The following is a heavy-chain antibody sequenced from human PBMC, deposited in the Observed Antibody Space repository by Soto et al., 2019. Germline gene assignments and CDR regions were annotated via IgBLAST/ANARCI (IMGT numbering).Heavy chain of an antibody. Sequence: QVQLVQSGAEVKKPGASVKVSCKASGYSFTTYGMSWARQAPGQGLEWMGWISGYNGNTNYAQKFQGRVTMPTDTSTTTAYMELRSMRSDDTAVYSCARDRAFGPGSLDYWGQGILVTVSS. CDR2: ISGYNGNT. V-gene: IGHV1-18*01. D-gene: IGHD3-16*01. CDR1: GYSFTTYG. J-gene: IGHJ4*02. CDR3: ARDRAFGPGSLDY.